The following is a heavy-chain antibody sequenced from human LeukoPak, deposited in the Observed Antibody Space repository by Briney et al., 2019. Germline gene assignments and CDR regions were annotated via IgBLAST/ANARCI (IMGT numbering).Heavy chain of an antibody. CDR2: IIPIFGTA. J-gene: IGHJ6*03. CDR1: GGTFSSYA. V-gene: IGHV1-69*05. CDR3: ARSLGNLGRVRYMDV. D-gene: IGHD3-10*01. Sequence: SVKVSCKASGGTFSSYAISWVRQAPGQGLEWMGGIIPIFGTANYAQKFQGRVTITTDESTSTAYMELSSLRSEDTAVYYCARSLGNLGRVRYMDVWGKGTTVTVSS.